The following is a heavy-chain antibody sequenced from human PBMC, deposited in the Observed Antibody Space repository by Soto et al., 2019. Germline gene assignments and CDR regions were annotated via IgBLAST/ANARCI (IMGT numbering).Heavy chain of an antibody. CDR3: ARKYNYESSGYYY. V-gene: IGHV3-74*01. D-gene: IGHD3-22*01. CDR1: GFTFSSYW. J-gene: IGHJ4*02. CDR2: INSDGSST. Sequence: EVQLVESGGGLVQPGGSLRLSCADSGFTFSSYWMHWVRQAPGKGLVWVSRINSDGSSTTYADSVRGRFAISRDNAKNTLYLQMNSLRVEDTAVYYCARKYNYESSGYYYWGQGTLVTVSS.